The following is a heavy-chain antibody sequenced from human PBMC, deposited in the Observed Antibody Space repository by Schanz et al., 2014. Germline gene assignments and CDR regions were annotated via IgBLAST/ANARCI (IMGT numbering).Heavy chain of an antibody. CDR2: IYFRGST. V-gene: IGHV4-30-4*07. D-gene: IGHD2-8*01. Sequence: QVQLQESGPGLVKPSQTLSLTCAVSGGSISSGGYSWSWIRQPPGKGLEWIGYIYFRGSTYSNPSLKSRLTITVETSKNQFSLKLNSLITPDTAIAYCTAVYYCDGMDFWGQGTPVTVSS. J-gene: IGHJ6*02. CDR3: TAVYYCDGMDF. CDR1: GGSISSGGYS.